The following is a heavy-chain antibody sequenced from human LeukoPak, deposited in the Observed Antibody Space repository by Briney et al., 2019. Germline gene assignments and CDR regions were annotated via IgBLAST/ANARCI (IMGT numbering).Heavy chain of an antibody. Sequence: ASVQDSCKASGYTFTTYYIHWVRQAPGQGLEWMGIINPVGGSTTYAHRFHARLTMTRDTSTSTIYMELSSLGSEDTAVYYCARVNDFWSVYFGGWGQGTLVTVSS. D-gene: IGHD3-3*01. J-gene: IGHJ4*02. CDR3: ARVNDFWSVYFGG. CDR1: GYTFTTYY. CDR2: INPVGGST. V-gene: IGHV1-46*01.